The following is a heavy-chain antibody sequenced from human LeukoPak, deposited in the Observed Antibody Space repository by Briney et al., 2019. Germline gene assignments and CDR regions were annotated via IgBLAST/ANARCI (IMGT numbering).Heavy chain of an antibody. CDR3: ARLRVTTGFDY. J-gene: IGHJ4*02. CDR2: IYYTGIA. D-gene: IGHD2-21*02. Sequence: SETLSLTRTVSDGSITRSSYYWGWIRQTPGEGLDWIGSIYYTGIAYYNPSLQGRVTMSVDTSKNQFSLKLNSVTVADTAVYYCARLRVTTGFDYWDQGIPVTVSS. V-gene: IGHV4-39*01. CDR1: DGSITRSSYY.